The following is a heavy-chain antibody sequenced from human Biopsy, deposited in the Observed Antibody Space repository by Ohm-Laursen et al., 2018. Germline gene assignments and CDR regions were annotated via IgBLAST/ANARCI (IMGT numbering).Heavy chain of an antibody. CDR1: RDSISNYY. D-gene: IGHD3-16*01. J-gene: IGHJ4*02. Sequence: GTLSLTCTVSRDSISNYYWTWTRQSPGKGLEWIGYIYYTGSTNYNPSVKSRVTISVDTSKNQFSLKSNSVTAADTAVYFCARDSRGGHLNTTLITGKNLDSWGQGILVTVSS. CDR3: ARDSRGGHLNTTLITGKNLDS. CDR2: IYYTGST. V-gene: IGHV4-59*01.